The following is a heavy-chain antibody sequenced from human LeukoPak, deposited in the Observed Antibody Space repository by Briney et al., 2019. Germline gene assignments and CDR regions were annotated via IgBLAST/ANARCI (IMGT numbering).Heavy chain of an antibody. Sequence: SVKVSCKASGGTFSSYAISWVRQAPGQGLEWMGGIIPIFGTANYAQKFQGRVTITTDESTSTAYMELSSLRSEDTAVYYCARDTSPYYYMDVWGKGTTVTVSS. J-gene: IGHJ6*03. V-gene: IGHV1-69*05. D-gene: IGHD3-3*01. CDR3: ARDTSPYYYMDV. CDR2: IIPIFGTA. CDR1: GGTFSSYA.